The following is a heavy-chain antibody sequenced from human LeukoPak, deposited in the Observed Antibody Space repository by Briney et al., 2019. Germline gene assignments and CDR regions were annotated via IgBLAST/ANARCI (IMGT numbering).Heavy chain of an antibody. V-gene: IGHV4-34*01. D-gene: IGHD3-10*01. J-gene: IGHJ5*02. Sequence: SETLSLTRAVYGGTFSGYYWSWIRQPPGKGLEWIGEINHSGSTNYNPSLKSRVTISVDTSKNQFSLALSSVTAADTAIYYCARHATVGKAITLVRGVKRGWFDPWGQGTLVTVSS. CDR1: GGTFSGYY. CDR3: ARHATVGKAITLVRGVKRGWFDP. CDR2: INHSGST.